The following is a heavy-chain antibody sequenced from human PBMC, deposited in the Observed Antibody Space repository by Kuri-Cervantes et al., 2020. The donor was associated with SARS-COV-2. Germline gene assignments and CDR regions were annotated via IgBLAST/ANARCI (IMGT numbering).Heavy chain of an antibody. V-gene: IGHV1-18*01. D-gene: IGHD2/OR15-2a*01. CDR2: ISTYNGNT. J-gene: IGHJ4*02. Sequence: ASVKVSCKTSVYTFRTHSFSWVRQAPGQGLEWMGWISTYNGNTDYAQKFQGRVTLTTDTSSSTIYMELRSLKSDDTAMYYCVRDGAFYDYWGQGTLVTVSS. CDR3: VRDGAFYDY. CDR1: VYTFRTHS.